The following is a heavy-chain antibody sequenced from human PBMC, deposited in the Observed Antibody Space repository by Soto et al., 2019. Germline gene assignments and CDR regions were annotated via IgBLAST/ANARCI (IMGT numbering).Heavy chain of an antibody. CDR3: ARGVCIVVVVAPTEAFDI. V-gene: IGHV1-2*04. CDR1: GYTFTGYY. J-gene: IGHJ3*02. Sequence: ASVKVSCKASGYTFTGYYMHWVRQAPGQGLEWMGWINPNSGGTNYAQKFQGWVTMTRDTSISTAYMELSRLRSDDTAVYYCARGVCIVVVVAPTEAFDIWGRRTMVIVSS. D-gene: IGHD2-15*01. CDR2: INPNSGGT.